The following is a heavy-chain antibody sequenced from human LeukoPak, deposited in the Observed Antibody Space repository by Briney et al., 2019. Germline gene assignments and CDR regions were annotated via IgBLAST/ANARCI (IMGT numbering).Heavy chain of an antibody. CDR1: GYTFTSYD. CDR2: MNPNSGNT. Sequence: ASVKVSCKASGYTFTSYDINWVRQATGQGLEWMGWMNPNSGNTGYAQKFQGRVTKTRNTSISTAYMELSSLRSEDTAVYYCARVTTGTTFIDYWGQGTLVTVSS. V-gene: IGHV1-8*01. J-gene: IGHJ4*02. D-gene: IGHD1-1*01. CDR3: ARVTTGTTFIDY.